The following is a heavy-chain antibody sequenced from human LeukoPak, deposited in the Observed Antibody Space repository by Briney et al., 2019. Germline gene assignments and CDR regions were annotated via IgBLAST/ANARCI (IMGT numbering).Heavy chain of an antibody. CDR1: GYSFTSYW. Sequence: GESLQISCKGSGYSFTSYWIGWVRQMPGKGLEWMGIIYPGDSDTRYSPSFQGQVTISADKSISTAYLQWSSLKASDTAMYYCARSTTMIVSDNWFDPWGQGTLVTVSS. V-gene: IGHV5-51*01. CDR2: IYPGDSDT. D-gene: IGHD3-22*01. J-gene: IGHJ5*02. CDR3: ARSTTMIVSDNWFDP.